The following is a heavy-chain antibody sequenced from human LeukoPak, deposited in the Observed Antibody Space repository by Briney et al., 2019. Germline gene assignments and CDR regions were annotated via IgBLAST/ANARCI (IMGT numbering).Heavy chain of an antibody. Sequence: PGGSLRLSCGASGFIFSYYTMNWVRQAPGRGLEWVSSISSSSSLIFYSDSVRGRFTISRDNAKNLLFLQMNSLRAEDTAVYYCAKAGESGYYDYWGQGTLVTVSS. CDR1: GFIFSYYT. CDR3: AKAGESGYYDY. V-gene: IGHV3-21*04. J-gene: IGHJ4*02. D-gene: IGHD3-16*01. CDR2: ISSSSSLI.